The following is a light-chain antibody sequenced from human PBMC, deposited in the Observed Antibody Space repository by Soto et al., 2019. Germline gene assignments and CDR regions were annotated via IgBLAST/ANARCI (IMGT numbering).Light chain of an antibody. Sequence: EIVLTQSPGTLSVSPGERATLSCRASQSVIRSYLAWYQQKPGQGPRLLIYGASSRATGIPDRFSGSGSGTDFTLTISRLEPEDFAVYYGQQYDSSPLTFGQGTTVEIK. V-gene: IGKV3-20*01. CDR1: QSVIRSY. CDR2: GAS. J-gene: IGKJ1*01. CDR3: QQYDSSPLT.